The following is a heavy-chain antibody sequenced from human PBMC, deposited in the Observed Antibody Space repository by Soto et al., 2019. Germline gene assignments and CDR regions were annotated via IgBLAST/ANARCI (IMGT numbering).Heavy chain of an antibody. D-gene: IGHD1-1*01. V-gene: IGHV3-30-3*01. J-gene: IGHJ6*02. CDR2: ISYDGSNK. CDR1: GFTFSSYA. CDR3: ARDRLRFSWNDFPYFYYGMDV. Sequence: QVQLVESGGGVVQPGRSLRLSCAASGFTFSSYAMHWVRQAPGKGLEWVAVISYDGSNKYYADSVKGRFTISRDNSKNTMYLQMNSLRAEDTAVYYCARDRLRFSWNDFPYFYYGMDVWGQGTKVT.